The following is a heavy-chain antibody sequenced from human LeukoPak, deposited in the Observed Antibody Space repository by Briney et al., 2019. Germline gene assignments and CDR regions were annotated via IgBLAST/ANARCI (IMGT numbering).Heavy chain of an antibody. J-gene: IGHJ4*02. V-gene: IGHV4-34*01. CDR3: ARMTTGHDF. CDR2: VNHSGYT. D-gene: IGHD4-17*01. Sequence: SETLSLTCAVSGTSFSSYYWSWIRQPPGKGLEWIGEVNHSGYTNDNPSLKSRVTISVDTSKNQFSLRLRSVAAADTGVYFCARMTTGHDFWGQGTLVTVSS. CDR1: GTSFSSYY.